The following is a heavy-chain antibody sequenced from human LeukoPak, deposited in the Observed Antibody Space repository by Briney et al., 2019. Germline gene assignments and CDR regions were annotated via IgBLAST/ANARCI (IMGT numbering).Heavy chain of an antibody. CDR3: ARAIYYGSGSYSPQDAFDI. D-gene: IGHD3-10*01. CDR2: IYTSGST. J-gene: IGHJ3*02. V-gene: IGHV4-61*02. CDR1: GGSISSGSYY. Sequence: SQNLSLTCTVSGGSISSGSYYWSWIRQPAGKGLEWIGRIYTSGSTNYNPSLKGRVTMSVDTSKNQFSLKLSSVTAADTAVYYCARAIYYGSGSYSPQDAFDIWGQGTMVTVSS.